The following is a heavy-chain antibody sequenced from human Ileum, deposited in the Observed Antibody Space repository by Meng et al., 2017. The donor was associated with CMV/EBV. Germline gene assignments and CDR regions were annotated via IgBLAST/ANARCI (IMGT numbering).Heavy chain of an antibody. CDR2: ISTTGST. D-gene: IGHD6-6*01. Sequence: QVQPQELGPVPGKPSRSLPPTCTGSGGSISSSDYYWGWSRQPVGKGLEWIGRISTTGSTNYNPSVNSRVTISLDTSKNQFSLKLTSVTAADTAVYYCARDGPKYSSSSGLDYWGQGTLVTVSS. J-gene: IGHJ4*02. CDR3: ARDGPKYSSSSGLDY. CDR1: GGSISSSDYY. V-gene: IGHV4-61*02.